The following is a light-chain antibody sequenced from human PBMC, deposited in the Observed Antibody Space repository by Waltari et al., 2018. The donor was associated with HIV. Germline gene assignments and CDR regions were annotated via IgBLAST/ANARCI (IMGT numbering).Light chain of an antibody. CDR3: QSYDVSLSGSI. V-gene: IGLV1-40*01. Sequence: QSVLTQPPSVSGAPGQRVTISCTRRSSNIGAGHDVHWYQQLPGTAPKLLINGNINRPSGVSDRFSDFKSGTSASLAITGLQTEDEADYYCQSYDVSLSGSIFGGGTKLTVL. CDR1: SSNIGAGHD. J-gene: IGLJ2*01. CDR2: GNI.